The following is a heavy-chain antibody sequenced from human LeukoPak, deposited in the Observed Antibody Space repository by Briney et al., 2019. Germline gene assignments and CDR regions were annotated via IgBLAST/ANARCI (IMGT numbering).Heavy chain of an antibody. Sequence: PGGSLRLSCAASGFTFSSYAMSWVRQAPGKGLEWVSGILDSGYSTYYANSVKGRFTISGDNSNNTLYLQMNSLRAEDTAVYYCAKLGGHPLHNYYVGVWGKGTTVAVSS. V-gene: IGHV3-23*01. J-gene: IGHJ6*03. CDR3: AKLGGHPLHNYYVGV. CDR1: GFTFSSYA. D-gene: IGHD3-16*01. CDR2: ILDSGYST.